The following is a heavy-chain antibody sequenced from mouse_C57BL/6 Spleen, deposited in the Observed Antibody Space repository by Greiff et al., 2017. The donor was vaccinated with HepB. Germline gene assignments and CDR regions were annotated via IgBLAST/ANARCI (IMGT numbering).Heavy chain of an antibody. V-gene: IGHV6-3*01. D-gene: IGHD1-1*01. J-gene: IGHJ1*03. CDR2: IRLKSDNYAT. Sequence: EVQLVESGGGLVQPGGSMKLSCVASGFTFSNYWMNWVRQSPEKGLEWVAQIRLKSDNYATHYAESVKGRFTISRDDSKSSVYLQMNNLRAEDTGMYYCTGYGSSHWYFEVWGTGTTVTVSS. CDR3: TGYGSSHWYFEV. CDR1: GFTFSNYW.